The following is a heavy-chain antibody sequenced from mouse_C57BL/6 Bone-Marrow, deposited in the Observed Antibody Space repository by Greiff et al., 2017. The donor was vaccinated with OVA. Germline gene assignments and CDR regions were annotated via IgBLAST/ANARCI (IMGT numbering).Heavy chain of an antibody. D-gene: IGHD2-5*01. V-gene: IGHV1-22*01. J-gene: IGHJ4*01. CDR1: GYTFTDYN. CDR3: AISNYDAMDY. CDR2: INPNNGGT. Sequence: VQLKQSGPELVKPGASVKMSCKASGYTFTDYNMHWVKQSHGKSLEWIGYINPNNGGTSYNQKFKGKATLTVNKSSSTAYMELRSLTSEVSAVYYCAISNYDAMDYWGQGTSVTVSS.